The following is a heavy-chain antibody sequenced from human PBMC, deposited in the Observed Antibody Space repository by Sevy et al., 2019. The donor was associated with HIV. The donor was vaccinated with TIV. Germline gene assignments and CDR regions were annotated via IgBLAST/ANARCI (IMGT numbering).Heavy chain of an antibody. J-gene: IGHJ4*02. CDR3: AGGDTTMITYLDY. Sequence: GGSLRLSCAASGLTLTTTGMSWVRQAPGKGLEWVAGVTSDGTTYYADSVRDRFTVSRDNSKNTLYLQLNSLRAEDTAVFYCAGGDTTMITYLDYWGQGTLVTVSS. CDR2: VTSDGTT. D-gene: IGHD3-16*01. V-gene: IGHV3-23*01. CDR1: GLTLTTTG.